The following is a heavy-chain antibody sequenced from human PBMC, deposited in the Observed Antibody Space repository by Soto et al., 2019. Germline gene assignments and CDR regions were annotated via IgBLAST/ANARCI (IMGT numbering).Heavy chain of an antibody. V-gene: IGHV3-48*02. Sequence: EVQLVESGGGLVQPGGSLRLSCAASGFTFSSYNMNWVRQAPGKGLEWVSYISSSSSIIYYADSVKDRFTISRDNAKNALFLQMNSLRDEDTAVYYCASQVTYWGQGTLVTVSS. CDR2: ISSSSSII. CDR3: ASQVTY. J-gene: IGHJ4*02. CDR1: GFTFSSYN. D-gene: IGHD2-21*02.